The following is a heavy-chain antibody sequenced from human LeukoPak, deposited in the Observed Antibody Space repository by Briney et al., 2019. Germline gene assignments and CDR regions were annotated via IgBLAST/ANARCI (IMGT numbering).Heavy chain of an antibody. J-gene: IGHJ4*02. D-gene: IGHD6-19*01. CDR3: VKSGGYGLIDY. Sequence: SETLSLTCTVSGGSISSSSDYWGWIRQAPGKGLEWIGSIYYHENTYYNSSLKSRVTISVDTSKNQFSLKLNSVTAADTAVYYCVKSGGYGLIDYWGQGTLVTVSS. CDR2: IYYHENT. CDR1: GGSISSSSDY. V-gene: IGHV4-39*01.